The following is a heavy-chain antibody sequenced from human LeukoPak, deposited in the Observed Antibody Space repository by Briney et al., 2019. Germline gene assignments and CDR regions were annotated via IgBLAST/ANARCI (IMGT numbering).Heavy chain of an antibody. CDR2: IYYSGST. V-gene: IGHV4-39*01. CDR3: ARLTGRRTYYYDSSGWNNWFDP. Sequence: SETLSLTCTVSGGSISSSSYYWGWIRQPPGKGLEWIGRIYYSGSTYYNPSLKSRVTISVDTSKNQFSLKLSSVTAADTAVYYCARLTGRRTYYYDSSGWNNWFDPWGQGTLVTVSS. CDR1: GGSISSSSYY. J-gene: IGHJ5*02. D-gene: IGHD3-22*01.